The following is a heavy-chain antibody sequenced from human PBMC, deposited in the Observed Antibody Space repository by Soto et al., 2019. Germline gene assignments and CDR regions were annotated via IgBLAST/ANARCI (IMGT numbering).Heavy chain of an antibody. CDR3: ARVPSLVRGVMIDH. CDR1: GHSFTNNW. V-gene: IGHV5-51*01. D-gene: IGHD3-10*01. Sequence: PGESLKISCKDSGHSFTNNWIGWVRQMPGKGLEWMGIIYPRDSDTRYSPSFQGQVTISADKSISTAYLQWTSLKASDTAVYYCARVPSLVRGVMIDHWGQGTQVTVSS. J-gene: IGHJ4*02. CDR2: IYPRDSDT.